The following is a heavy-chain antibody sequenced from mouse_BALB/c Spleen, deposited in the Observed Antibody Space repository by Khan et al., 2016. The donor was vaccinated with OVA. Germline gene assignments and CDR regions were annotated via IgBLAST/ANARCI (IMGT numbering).Heavy chain of an antibody. CDR1: GFSLTNYG. J-gene: IGHJ4*01. CDR3: ARQPYYHYNIMDY. CDR2: IWSDGST. D-gene: IGHD2-10*01. V-gene: IGHV2-6-1*01. Sequence: QVQLKESGPGLVAPSQSLSITCTLSGFSLTNYGVHWVRQPPGKGLEWLVVIWSDGSTTYNSALKSRLTISKANSESQVFLKMNSLQTDDTAMYFCARQPYYHYNIMDYWGQGTSVTVSS.